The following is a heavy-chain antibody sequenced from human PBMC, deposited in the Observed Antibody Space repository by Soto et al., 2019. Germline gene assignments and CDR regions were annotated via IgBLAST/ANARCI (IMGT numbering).Heavy chain of an antibody. Sequence: PGGSLRLSCLASRFTFYNYDMNWVRQAPGKGLEWVSSISRNSANIYYADSVKGRFTISRDNAKDSVYLQMNSLRAEDTAVYFCAGYCSSPTCYGEDYWGQGTQVTVSS. CDR2: ISRNSANI. J-gene: IGHJ4*02. D-gene: IGHD2-2*01. V-gene: IGHV3-21*01. CDR1: RFTFYNYD. CDR3: AGYCSSPTCYGEDY.